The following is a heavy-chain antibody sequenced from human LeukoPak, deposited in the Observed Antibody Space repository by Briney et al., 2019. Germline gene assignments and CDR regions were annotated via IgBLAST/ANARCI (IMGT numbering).Heavy chain of an antibody. J-gene: IGHJ4*02. CDR3: VRYCSGTTCYTRAVDY. CDR1: GYSITSGYN. V-gene: IGHV4-38-2*02. D-gene: IGHD2-2*02. Sequence: SETLSLTCTVSGYSITSGYNWAWIRQPPGKVLEWIGSIYHSGSAYYNPSLKSRVTISVDTSKNQFSLKLSSVTAADTAVYYCVRYCSGTTCYTRAVDYWGQGTLVTVYS. CDR2: IYHSGSA.